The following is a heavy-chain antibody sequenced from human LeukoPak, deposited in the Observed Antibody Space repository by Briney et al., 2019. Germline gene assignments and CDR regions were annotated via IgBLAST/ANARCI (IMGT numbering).Heavy chain of an antibody. Sequence: KSSETLSLTCTVSGGSISPLYWSWIRQPPGKGLEFIGYIYYSGTTNYNPSLKSRVTLSVDTSKNQFSLKLGSVTAADTAVYYCARGGVAAKYYFDSWGQGTLVTVSS. CDR2: IYYSGTT. J-gene: IGHJ4*02. V-gene: IGHV4-59*11. CDR1: GGSISPLY. CDR3: ARGGVAAKYYFDS. D-gene: IGHD3-10*01.